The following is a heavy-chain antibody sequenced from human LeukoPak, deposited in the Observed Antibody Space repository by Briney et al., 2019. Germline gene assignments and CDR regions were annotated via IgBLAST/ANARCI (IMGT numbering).Heavy chain of an antibody. V-gene: IGHV3-30*04. CDR2: ISYDGSDK. CDR3: AKESVWFGESNPFDY. J-gene: IGHJ4*02. Sequence: PGMSLRLSCAASGFTFSNYAMHWVRQAPGKGLEWVAVISYDGSDKYYADSVKGRFTISRDNSKNTLYLHMNSLRPEDTAVYYCAKESVWFGESNPFDYWGQGTLVTVSS. D-gene: IGHD3-10*01. CDR1: GFTFSNYA.